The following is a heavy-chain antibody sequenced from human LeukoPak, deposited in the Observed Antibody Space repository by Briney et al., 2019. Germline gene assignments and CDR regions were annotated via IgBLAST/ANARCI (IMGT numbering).Heavy chain of an antibody. D-gene: IGHD2-2*01. CDR3: AGYCSSASCYEGGDY. V-gene: IGHV1-46*01. Sequence: ASVKVSCKASGYTFTSYYMLWVRQAPGQGLEWMGIINPSGGSTSYAQKFQGRVTMTRDTSTSTVYMELSSLRSEDTAVYYCAGYCSSASCYEGGDYWGQGTLVTVSS. J-gene: IGHJ4*02. CDR2: INPSGGST. CDR1: GYTFTSYY.